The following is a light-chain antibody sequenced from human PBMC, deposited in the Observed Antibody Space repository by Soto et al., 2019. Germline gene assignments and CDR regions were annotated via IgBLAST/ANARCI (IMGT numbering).Light chain of an antibody. CDR2: AAS. Sequence: DIQLTQSPSFLSASVGDRVTITCRARQVLSSYLAWYQQKPGKAPKLLIYAASTLQSGVPSRFSGSGSETDFTLTISSLQPEDFATYYCQQVNNYPLTFGGGTNVDIK. V-gene: IGKV1-9*01. J-gene: IGKJ4*01. CDR1: QVLSSY. CDR3: QQVNNYPLT.